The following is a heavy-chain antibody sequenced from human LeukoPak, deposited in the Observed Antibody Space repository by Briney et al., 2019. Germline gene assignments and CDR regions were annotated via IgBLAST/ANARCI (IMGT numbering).Heavy chain of an antibody. V-gene: IGHV3-30*18. CDR1: GFTFSSYG. J-gene: IGHJ4*02. CDR2: ISYDGSNK. D-gene: IGHD1/OR15-1a*01. Sequence: GGSLRLSCAASGFTFSSYGMHWVRQAPGKGLEWVAVISYDGSNKYYADSVKGRFTISRDNSKNTLYLQMNSLRAEDTAVYYCAKGWRGGTIQDFDYWGQGTLVTVSS. CDR3: AKGWRGGTIQDFDY.